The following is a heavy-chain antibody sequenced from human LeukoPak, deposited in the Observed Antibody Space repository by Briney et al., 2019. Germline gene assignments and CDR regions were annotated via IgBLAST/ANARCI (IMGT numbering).Heavy chain of an antibody. CDR2: MNQDGSHI. J-gene: IGHJ4*02. D-gene: IGHD3-22*01. V-gene: IGHV3-7*01. Sequence: GGSLRLSCAASGFTFSNYWMSWVRQAPGKGLEWVANMNQDGSHIYYVDSVKGRFTISRDNAKNSLYLQLDSLRAEDTAVYYCARDLVTTIVVPYDSWGQGTLLTVSS. CDR3: ARDLVTTIVVPYDS. CDR1: GFTFSNYW.